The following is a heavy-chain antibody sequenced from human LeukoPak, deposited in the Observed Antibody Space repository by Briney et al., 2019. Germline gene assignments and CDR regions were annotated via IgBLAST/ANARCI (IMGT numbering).Heavy chain of an antibody. V-gene: IGHV3-74*01. CDR2: INTDGSST. CDR3: ASACSGGSCYDFDY. J-gene: IGHJ4*02. CDR1: GFTFSSHW. D-gene: IGHD2-15*01. Sequence: GGSLRLSCAASGFTFSSHWMHWVRQAPGKGLVWVSRINTDGSSTTYADSVKGRFTISRDNARNTLYLQMNSLRAEDTAVYYCASACSGGSCYDFDYWGQGTLVTVSS.